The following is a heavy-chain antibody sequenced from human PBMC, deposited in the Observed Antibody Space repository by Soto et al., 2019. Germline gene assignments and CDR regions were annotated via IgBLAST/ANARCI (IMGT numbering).Heavy chain of an antibody. V-gene: IGHV3-30*18. D-gene: IGHD3-3*01. Sequence: HPGGSLRLSCAASGFTFSSYGMHWVRQAPGKGLEWVAVISYDGSNKHYADSVKGRFTISRDNSKNTLYLQMNSLRAEDTAVYYCAKLSRRIKIFGEGDATDYWGQGTLVTVSS. CDR1: GFTFSSYG. J-gene: IGHJ4*02. CDR3: AKLSRRIKIFGEGDATDY. CDR2: ISYDGSNK.